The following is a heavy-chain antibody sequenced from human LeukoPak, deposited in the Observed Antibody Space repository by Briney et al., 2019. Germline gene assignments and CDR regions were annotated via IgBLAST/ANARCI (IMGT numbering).Heavy chain of an antibody. CDR2: ISWNSGSI. J-gene: IGHJ6*02. CDR1: GFTFDDYA. Sequence: GGSLRLSCAASGFTFDDYAMHWVRQAPGKGLEWVSGISWNSGSIGYADSVKGRFTISRDNAKNSLYLQMNSLRAEDTALYYCAKIGDYYGMDVWGQGTMVTVSS. CDR3: AKIGDYYGMDV. V-gene: IGHV3-9*01.